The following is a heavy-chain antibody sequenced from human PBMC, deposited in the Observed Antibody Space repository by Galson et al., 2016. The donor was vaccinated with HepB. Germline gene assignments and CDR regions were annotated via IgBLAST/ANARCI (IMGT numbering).Heavy chain of an antibody. V-gene: IGHV4-61*08. CDR1: GGSVSSGEHY. CDR3: AKEGEWDLLNSFDS. D-gene: IGHD1-26*01. J-gene: IGHJ4*02. Sequence: SETLSLTCTVSGGSVSSGEHYWSWIRQPPGKGLEWIGYIYNSGSTGYNPSLKSRVTISVDKSKNQFSLKLSSVTAADTAVYYCAKEGEWDLLNSFDSWGQGTLVTVSS. CDR2: IYNSGST.